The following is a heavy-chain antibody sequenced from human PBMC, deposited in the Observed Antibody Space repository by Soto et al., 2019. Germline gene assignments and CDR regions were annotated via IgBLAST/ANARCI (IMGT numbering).Heavy chain of an antibody. CDR2: ISGSGGST. CDR3: AKGGGGSGYLPYYYYYGMDV. J-gene: IGHJ6*02. CDR1: GFTFSSYA. V-gene: IGHV3-23*01. Sequence: EVQLLESGGGLVQPGGSLRLSCAASGFTFSSYAMSWVRQAPGKGLEWVSAISGSGGSTYYADSVKGRFTISRDNSQNTLYLQMNSLRAEDTAVYYCAKGGGGSGYLPYYYYYGMDVWGQGTTVTVSS. D-gene: IGHD5-12*01.